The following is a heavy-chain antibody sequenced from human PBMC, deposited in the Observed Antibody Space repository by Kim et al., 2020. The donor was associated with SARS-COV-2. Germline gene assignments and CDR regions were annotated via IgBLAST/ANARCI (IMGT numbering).Heavy chain of an antibody. V-gene: IGHV4-34*01. CDR1: GGSFSGYY. Sequence: SETLSLTCAVYGGSFSGYYWSWIRQPPGKGLEWIGAINHSGSTNYNPSLKSRVTISVDTSKNQFSLKLSSVTAADTAVYYCARVRSIGLLWFGELSLRGGDGMDVWGQGTTVTVSS. CDR3: ARVRSIGLLWFGELSLRGGDGMDV. CDR2: INHSGST. D-gene: IGHD3-10*01. J-gene: IGHJ6*02.